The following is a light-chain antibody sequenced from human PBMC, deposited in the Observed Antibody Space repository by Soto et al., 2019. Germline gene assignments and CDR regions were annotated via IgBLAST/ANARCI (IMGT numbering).Light chain of an antibody. CDR2: EVS. CDR1: SSDVGSYNL. Sequence: QSALTQPASVSGSPGQSITISCTGTSSDVGSYNLVSWYQQHPGKAPKLMIYEVSKRPSGVSNRFSGSKSGNTASLTISGLQAEDEADYYCCSYAGSSTFGVXGGGTKLTVL. J-gene: IGLJ3*02. V-gene: IGLV2-23*02. CDR3: CSYAGSSTFGV.